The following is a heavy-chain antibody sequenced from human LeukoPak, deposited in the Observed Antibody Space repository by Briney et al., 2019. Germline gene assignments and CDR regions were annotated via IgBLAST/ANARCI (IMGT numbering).Heavy chain of an antibody. Sequence: GGSLRLSCAASGFTFSSYWMSWVRQAPGKGLEWEANIKQDGSEKYYVDSVKGRFTISRDNAKNSLYLQMNSLRAEDTAVYYCARDLATSRKYYYYYYMDVWGKGTTVTVSS. CDR2: IKQDGSEK. J-gene: IGHJ6*03. CDR1: GFTFSSYW. CDR3: ARDLATSRKYYYYYYMDV. V-gene: IGHV3-7*01.